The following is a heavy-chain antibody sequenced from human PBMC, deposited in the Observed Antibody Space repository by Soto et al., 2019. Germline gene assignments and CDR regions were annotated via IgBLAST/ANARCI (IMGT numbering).Heavy chain of an antibody. CDR1: GFTFSSYA. J-gene: IGHJ3*02. Sequence: EVQLVESRGGLVQPGGSLRLSCAASGFTFSSYAMHWVRQAPGKGLEYVSAISSNGGSTYYANSVKGRFTISRDNSKNTLYLQMGSLRAEDMAVYYCARGLGYCSGGSCYGAFDIWGQGTMVTVSS. D-gene: IGHD2-15*01. CDR3: ARGLGYCSGGSCYGAFDI. CDR2: ISSNGGST. V-gene: IGHV3-64*01.